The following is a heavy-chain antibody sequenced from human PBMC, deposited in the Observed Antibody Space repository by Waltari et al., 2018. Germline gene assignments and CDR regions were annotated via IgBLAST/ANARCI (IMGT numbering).Heavy chain of an antibody. V-gene: IGHV3-30*18. CDR3: AKDQASSGYYQYYYYYYGMDV. D-gene: IGHD3-22*01. CDR2: RSYDGSNK. CDR1: GFTFSSHG. Sequence: QVQLVESGGGVVQPGRSLRLSCAASGFTFSSHGMHWVRRAPGTGPEWVAVRSYDGSNKYDAESVKGRFTISRDNSKNTLYLQMNSLRAEDTAVYYCAKDQASSGYYQYYYYYYGMDVWGQGTTVTVSS. J-gene: IGHJ6*02.